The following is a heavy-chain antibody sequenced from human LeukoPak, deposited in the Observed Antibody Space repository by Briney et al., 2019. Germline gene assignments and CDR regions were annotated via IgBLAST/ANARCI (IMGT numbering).Heavy chain of an antibody. CDR2: IYPRDGST. J-gene: IGHJ5*02. D-gene: IGHD3-16*01. CDR3: AILRYANNWVGR. Sequence: ASVTVSCTASGYTFTSNYIHWVRQAPGQGLEWMGMIYPRDGSTSYAQKFQGRVTVTRDTSSSTGYMELSSLRSEDTAVYYCAILRYANNWVGRWGQGTLVTVSS. CDR1: GYTFTSNY. V-gene: IGHV1-46*01.